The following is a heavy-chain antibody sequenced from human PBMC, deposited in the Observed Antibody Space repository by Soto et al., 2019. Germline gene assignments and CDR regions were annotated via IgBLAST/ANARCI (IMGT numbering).Heavy chain of an antibody. CDR1: GFTFSTYG. V-gene: IGHV3-23*01. CDR3: VKFRGRAYPYYYRDV. CDR2: GGSGGSR. Sequence: DVQLLESGGGLVQWGGSLRLSCVTSGFTFSTYGMTWVRQAPGKGLEWVSYGGSGGSRYYAESVKGRFTISRDNSKNTLSLVMNSLRAEDTATYYCVKFRGRAYPYYYRDVWGKGKTVTVSS. J-gene: IGHJ6*03. D-gene: IGHD3-10*01.